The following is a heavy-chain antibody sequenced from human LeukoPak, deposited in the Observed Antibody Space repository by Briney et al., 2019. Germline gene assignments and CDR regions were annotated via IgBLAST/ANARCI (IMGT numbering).Heavy chain of an antibody. D-gene: IGHD4-23*01. CDR1: GFTFSSFE. Sequence: GGSLRLSCAASGFTFSSFEMTWVRQAPGKGLEWVSYISSSGSTIYYGDSVKGRFTISRDNAKNSLYLQMNSLRAEDTAVYYCARMTTVVTPVDNYDYGLDVWGQGTTVTVSS. CDR3: ARMTTVVTPVDNYDYGLDV. J-gene: IGHJ6*02. CDR2: ISSSGSTI. V-gene: IGHV3-48*03.